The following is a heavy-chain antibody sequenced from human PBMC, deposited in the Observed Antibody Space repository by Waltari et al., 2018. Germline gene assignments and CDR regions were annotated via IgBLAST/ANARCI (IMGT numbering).Heavy chain of an antibody. V-gene: IGHV4-38-2*01. D-gene: IGHD1-26*01. Sequence: QVQLQESGPGLVKPSETLSLTCAVSGYSISSGYSWGWIRQPPGKGLEWIGSIYHSGSTYYNPSLKSRVTISVDTSKNQFSLKLSSVTAADTAVYYCAISYSGSYYGDAFDIWGQGTMVTVSS. CDR1: GYSISSGYS. J-gene: IGHJ3*02. CDR3: AISYSGSYYGDAFDI. CDR2: IYHSGST.